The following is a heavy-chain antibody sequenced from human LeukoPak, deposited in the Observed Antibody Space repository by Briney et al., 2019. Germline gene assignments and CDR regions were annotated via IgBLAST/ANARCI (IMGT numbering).Heavy chain of an antibody. V-gene: IGHV3-23*01. CDR2: ISGSGGTT. J-gene: IGHJ4*02. D-gene: IGHD4-17*01. CDR1: GFTFGSYA. CDR3: AKERRLTTAFDY. Sequence: GGSLRLSCAASGFTFGSYAMNWVRQAPGKGLEWVSDISGSGGTTHYADSVKGRFTISRDNSKNALSLQMNSLRAEDTAVYYCAKERRLTTAFDYWGQGTLVTVSS.